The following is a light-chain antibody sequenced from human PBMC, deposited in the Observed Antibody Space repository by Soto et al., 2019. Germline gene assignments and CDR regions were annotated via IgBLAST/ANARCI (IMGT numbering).Light chain of an antibody. CDR1: SSKIGSNY. V-gene: IGLV1-47*01. Sequence: QAVVTQPPSASGTPGQRVTISCSGSSSKIGSNYVYWYQQLPGTVPQLLIYRNNERPSGVPDRFSGSKSGTSASLAISGLRSEDEADYYCAAWDDSLSGVVFGGGTQLTVL. J-gene: IGLJ2*01. CDR3: AAWDDSLSGVV. CDR2: RNN.